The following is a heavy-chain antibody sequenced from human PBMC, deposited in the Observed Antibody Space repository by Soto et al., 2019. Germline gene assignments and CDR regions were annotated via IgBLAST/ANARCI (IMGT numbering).Heavy chain of an antibody. CDR2: IYYSGST. CDR1: GGSISSSSYY. V-gene: IGHV4-39*01. Sequence: SETLSLTCTVSGGSISSSSYYWGWIRQPPGKGLEWIGSIYYSGSTYYNPSLKSRVTISVDTSKNQFSLKLSSVTAADTAVFYCARGPIVSKNHYDYYYMDVWGKGTTVTVSS. CDR3: ARGPIVSKNHYDYYYMDV. J-gene: IGHJ6*03. D-gene: IGHD5-12*01.